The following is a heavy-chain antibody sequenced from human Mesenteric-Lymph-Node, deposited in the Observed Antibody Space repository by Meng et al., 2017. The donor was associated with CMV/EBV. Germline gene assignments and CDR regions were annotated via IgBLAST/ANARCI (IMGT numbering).Heavy chain of an antibody. Sequence: SVKVSCKTSGYNFNNYAITWVRQAPGQGPEWMGRIIPVLDKPDYAQKFQGRVTITADKSTNTVYMELSSLRSEDTAMYYCAKRQEDSSGYFLDWGQGTLVTVSS. J-gene: IGHJ4*02. CDR3: AKRQEDSSGYFLD. CDR2: IIPVLDKP. CDR1: GYNFNNYA. V-gene: IGHV1-69*04. D-gene: IGHD6-19*01.